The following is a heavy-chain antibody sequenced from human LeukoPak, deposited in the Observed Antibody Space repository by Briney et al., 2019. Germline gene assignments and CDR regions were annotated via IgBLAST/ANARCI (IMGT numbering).Heavy chain of an antibody. CDR2: ISSSSDNK. D-gene: IGHD3-10*01. CDR3: AREHPHFGELWNDY. CDR1: GFTFSSYG. Sequence: GASVKVSCKASGFTFSSYGISWVRQAPGQGLEGMGWISSSSDNKKYAQKFQGRVTMTTDKSTSTAYMELRSLRSDDTAVYYCAREHPHFGELWNDYWGQGTPVTVSS. V-gene: IGHV1-18*01. J-gene: IGHJ4*02.